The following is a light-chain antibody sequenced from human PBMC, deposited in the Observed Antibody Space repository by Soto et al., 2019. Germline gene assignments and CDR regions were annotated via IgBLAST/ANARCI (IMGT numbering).Light chain of an antibody. J-gene: IGLJ1*01. CDR1: SSDVGGYNY. CDR3: RSYTSSSTLV. Sequence: QSALTQPASVSGSPGQSITISCTGTSSDVGGYNYVSWYQQHPGKAPKLMIYEVSNRPSGVSNRFSGSKSGNTASLTISGLQAEDEADDYCRSYTSSSTLVFGTGTKLTVL. V-gene: IGLV2-14*01. CDR2: EVS.